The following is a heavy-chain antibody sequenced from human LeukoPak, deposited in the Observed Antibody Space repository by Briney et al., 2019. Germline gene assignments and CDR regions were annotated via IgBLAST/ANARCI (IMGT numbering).Heavy chain of an antibody. J-gene: IGHJ3*02. CDR1: GYTFTSYY. Sequence: ASVKVSCKASGYTFTSYYMHWVRQAPGQGLEWMGIINPSGGSTRYAQKFQGRVTMTRDTSTSTVYMELSSLRSEDTAVYYCARLLPPAGSAFDIWGQGTMVTVSS. V-gene: IGHV1-46*01. D-gene: IGHD6-19*01. CDR3: ARLLPPAGSAFDI. CDR2: INPSGGST.